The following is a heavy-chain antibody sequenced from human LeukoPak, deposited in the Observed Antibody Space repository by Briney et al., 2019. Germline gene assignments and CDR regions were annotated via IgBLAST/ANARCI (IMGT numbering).Heavy chain of an antibody. J-gene: IGHJ4*02. D-gene: IGHD3-10*01. Sequence: PGGSLRLSCAASGFTFSSYAMNWVRQAPGKGLEWVSSISGSGETPYYADSVKGRFTISRDNSKNTLYLQMNSLRAEDTAVYYCASTGLLWFGELFQGNFDYWGQGTLVTVSS. CDR1: GFTFSSYA. V-gene: IGHV3-23*01. CDR2: ISGSGETP. CDR3: ASTGLLWFGELFQGNFDY.